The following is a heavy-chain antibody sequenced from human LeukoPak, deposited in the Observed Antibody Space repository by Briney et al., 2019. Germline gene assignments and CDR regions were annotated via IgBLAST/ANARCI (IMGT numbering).Heavy chain of an antibody. J-gene: IGHJ4*02. V-gene: IGHV1-2*02. CDR1: GYTFTGYY. D-gene: IGHD2-2*01. Sequence: ASVKVSCKASGYTFTGYYMHWVRQAPGQGLEWMGWINPNSGGTNYAQKFQGRVTMTRDTSISTAYMELSRLRSDDTAVYYCARDTFLSSYCSTSCYVHYFDYWGQGTLVTVSS. CDR3: ARDTFLSSYCSTSCYVHYFDY. CDR2: INPNSGGT.